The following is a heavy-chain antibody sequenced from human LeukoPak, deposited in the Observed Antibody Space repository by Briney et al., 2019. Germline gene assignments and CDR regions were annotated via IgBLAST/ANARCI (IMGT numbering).Heavy chain of an antibody. Sequence: GGSLRLSCAASGFTFSSYAMHWVRQAPGKGLEWVADISYDGSNKYYADSVKGRFTISRDNSKNTLYLQKNSLIAEDTTEYYGARGTAFGGVVPAAMPYYFDYWGQGTLVTVSS. CDR3: ARGTAFGGVVPAAMPYYFDY. V-gene: IGHV3-30*04. CDR2: ISYDGSNK. J-gene: IGHJ4*02. CDR1: GFTFSSYA. D-gene: IGHD2-2*01.